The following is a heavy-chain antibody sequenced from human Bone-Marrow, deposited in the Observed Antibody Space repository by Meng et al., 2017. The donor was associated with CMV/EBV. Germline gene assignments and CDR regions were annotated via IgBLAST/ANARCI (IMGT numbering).Heavy chain of an antibody. J-gene: IGHJ6*01. CDR1: GGTFSSYA. CDR3: ARGRGDIDIVVVPAAIDYYYGMDV. D-gene: IGHD2-2*01. V-gene: IGHV1-69*05. Sequence: SVKVSCKASGGTFSSYAISWVRQAPGQGLEWMGGIIPIFGTANYAQKFQGRVTITTDESTSTAYMELSSLRSEDTAVYYCARGRGDIDIVVVPAAIDYYYGMDVWGQGTTVTGYS. CDR2: IIPIFGTA.